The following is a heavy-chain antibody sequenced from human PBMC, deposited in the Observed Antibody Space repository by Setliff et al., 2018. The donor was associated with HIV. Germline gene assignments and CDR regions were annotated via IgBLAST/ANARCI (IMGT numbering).Heavy chain of an antibody. J-gene: IGHJ1*01. CDR1: GDTLTNYA. CDR3: ARDQGVVTRACWH. CDR2: IIPLFGTE. Sequence: SVKVSCKAYGDTLTNYALSWVRQAPGQGLEWMGGIIPLFGTEDYAQKFQGRVTITADESTNTAYMELRSLTSDDTAVYYCARDQGVVTRACWHWGQGTLVT. V-gene: IGHV1-69*13. D-gene: IGHD2-21*02.